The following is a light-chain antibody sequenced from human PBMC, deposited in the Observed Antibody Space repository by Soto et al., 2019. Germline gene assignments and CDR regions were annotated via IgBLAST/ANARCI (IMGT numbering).Light chain of an antibody. Sequence: QSVLTQPPSGAGAPGQRVTISCTGSSSNIGAGYDVHWYEQLPGTAPKLLIYGNSNRPSGVPDRFSGSKSGTSASLAITGLQAEDEADYYCQSYDSSLSGFYVFGTGTKLTAL. CDR2: GNS. V-gene: IGLV1-40*01. CDR3: QSYDSSLSGFYV. CDR1: SSNIGAGYD. J-gene: IGLJ1*01.